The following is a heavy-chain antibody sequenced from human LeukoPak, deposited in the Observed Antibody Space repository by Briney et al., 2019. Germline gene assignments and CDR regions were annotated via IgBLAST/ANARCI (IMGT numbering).Heavy chain of an antibody. CDR1: GGTFSSYA. D-gene: IGHD6-19*01. J-gene: IGHJ6*02. V-gene: IGHV1-69*13. CDR3: ASSNSIAVAGGRYYYYGMDV. Sequence: SVKVSCKASGGTFSSYAISWVRQAPGQGPEWMGGIIPIFGTANYAQKFQGRATITADESTSAAYMELSSLRSEDTAVYYCASSNSIAVAGGRYYYYGMDVWGQGTTVTVSS. CDR2: IIPIFGTA.